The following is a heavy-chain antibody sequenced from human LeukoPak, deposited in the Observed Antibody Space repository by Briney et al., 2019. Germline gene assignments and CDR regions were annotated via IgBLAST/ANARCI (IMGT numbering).Heavy chain of an antibody. V-gene: IGHV1-69*05. CDR2: IIPIFGTA. CDR1: GGTFSGYA. CDR3: ARARYYDILTGYYHFDY. Sequence: GASVKVSCKASGGTFSGYAISWVRQAPGQGLEWMGGIIPIFGTANYAQKFQGRVTITTDESTSTAYMELSSLRSEDTAVYYCARARYYDILTGYYHFDYWGQGTLVTVSS. D-gene: IGHD3-9*01. J-gene: IGHJ4*02.